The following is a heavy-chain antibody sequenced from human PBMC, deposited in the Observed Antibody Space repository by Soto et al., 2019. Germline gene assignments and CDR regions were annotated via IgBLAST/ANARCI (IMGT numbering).Heavy chain of an antibody. CDR1: GCTFSSYS. V-gene: IGHV3-21*01. J-gene: IGHJ4*02. Sequence: EVQLVESGGGLVKPGGSLRLYCAASGCTFSSYSMNWVRQAPGKGWEWGASISSRSCYIYYANSVKGRFTISRDNAQNSLSLHMNSMRAEDTAVYYCARDRDSVVVPAALRGQSWGQGTLVTVSS. CDR3: ARDRDSVVVPAALRGQS. D-gene: IGHD2-2*01. CDR2: ISSRSCYI.